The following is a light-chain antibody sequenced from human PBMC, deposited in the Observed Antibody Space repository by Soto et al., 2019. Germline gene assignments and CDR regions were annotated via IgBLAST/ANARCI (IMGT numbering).Light chain of an antibody. CDR2: DVT. V-gene: IGLV2-14*03. CDR1: RTDVGDFNY. J-gene: IGLJ2*01. Sequence: QSALTQPASVSGSPGRSVTISCTGTRTDVGDFNYVSWYQHLPGRAPKLIIYDVTNRPSGISYRFSASKSGRTASLTISGLQAEDEGDYYCSSYSSSTTHVVFGGGTKLTVL. CDR3: SSYSSSTTHVV.